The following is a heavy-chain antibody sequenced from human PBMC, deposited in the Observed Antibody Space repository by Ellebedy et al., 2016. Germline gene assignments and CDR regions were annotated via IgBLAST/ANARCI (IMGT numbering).Heavy chain of an antibody. D-gene: IGHD2-8*02. V-gene: IGHV3-48*04. Sequence: GGSLRLXXAASGFTFRSYSMNWVRQAPGKGLEWVAYIRGGSGPINYADSVKGRFTISRDNAKNSLYLQVNSLRTEDTAVYYCARDRSLSEVLGDKYFDYWGQGTLVTVSS. CDR3: ARDRSLSEVLGDKYFDY. CDR2: IRGGSGPI. J-gene: IGHJ4*02. CDR1: GFTFRSYS.